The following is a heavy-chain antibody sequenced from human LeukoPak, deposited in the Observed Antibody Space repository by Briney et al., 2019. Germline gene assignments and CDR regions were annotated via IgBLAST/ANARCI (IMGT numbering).Heavy chain of an antibody. CDR3: ARRYFDY. CDR2: IKQDGSEK. CDR1: GFTFSSCA. V-gene: IGHV3-7*01. Sequence: PGGSLRLSCAASGFTFSSCAMSWVRQAPGKGLEWVANIKQDGSEKHYVDSVKGRFTISRDNAKNSLYLQMNSLRAEDTAVYYCARRYFDYWGQGTLVTVSS. J-gene: IGHJ4*02.